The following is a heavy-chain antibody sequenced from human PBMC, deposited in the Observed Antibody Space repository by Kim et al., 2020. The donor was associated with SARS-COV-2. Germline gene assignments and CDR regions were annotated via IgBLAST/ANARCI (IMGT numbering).Heavy chain of an antibody. V-gene: IGHV4-59*01. CDR2: IYYSGST. D-gene: IGHD2-15*01. J-gene: IGHJ4*02. CDR3: ARGESVVNPDY. CDR1: GGSISSYY. Sequence: SETLSLTCTVSGGSISSYYWSWIRQPPGKGLEWIGYIYYSGSTNYNPSLKSRVTISVDTSKNQFSLKLSSVTAADTAVYYCARGESVVNPDYWGQGTLVTVSS.